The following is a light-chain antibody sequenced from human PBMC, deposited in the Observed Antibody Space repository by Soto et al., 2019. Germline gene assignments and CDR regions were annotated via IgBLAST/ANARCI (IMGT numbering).Light chain of an antibody. CDR3: HKCSSGQIS. CDR2: APS. V-gene: IGKV1-27*01. CDR1: QGISNY. J-gene: IGKJ5*01. Sequence: DIQMTQSPSSLSASVEDRVTITCPASQGISNYLAWYQQKPGKVPKLLIYAPSTLLSGFPSRSSGSGSWTDLTGMISSLTAEDDGANYCHKCSSGQISFGQGTRLVTK.